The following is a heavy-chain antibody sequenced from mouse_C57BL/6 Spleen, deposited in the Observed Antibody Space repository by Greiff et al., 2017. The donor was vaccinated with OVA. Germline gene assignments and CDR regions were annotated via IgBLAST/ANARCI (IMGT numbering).Heavy chain of an antibody. CDR1: GFTFSSYA. J-gene: IGHJ2*01. Sequence: EVQVVESGGGLVKPGGSLKLSCAASGFTFSSYAMSWVRQTPEKRLEWVATISDGGSYTYYPDNVKGRFTISRDNAKNNLYLQMSHLKSEDTAMYYCAREFSANFYYFDYWGQGTTLTVSS. CDR2: ISDGGSYT. CDR3: AREFSANFYYFDY. V-gene: IGHV5-4*01. D-gene: IGHD4-1*01.